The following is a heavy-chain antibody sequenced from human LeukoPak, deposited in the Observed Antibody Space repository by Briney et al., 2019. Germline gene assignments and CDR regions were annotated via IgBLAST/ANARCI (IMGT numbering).Heavy chain of an antibody. J-gene: IGHJ4*02. V-gene: IGHV3-43*02. CDR1: RFTFDDYA. Sequence: PGGSLRLSCAASRFTFDDYAMHWVRQGPGKSLEWVSLISENGDIAYYGDSVRGRFTVSRDNAKNSLYLQMNSLTTEDTALYYCAKARWEPNFDYWGQGTLVTVSS. D-gene: IGHD1-26*01. CDR3: AKARWEPNFDY. CDR2: ISENGDIA.